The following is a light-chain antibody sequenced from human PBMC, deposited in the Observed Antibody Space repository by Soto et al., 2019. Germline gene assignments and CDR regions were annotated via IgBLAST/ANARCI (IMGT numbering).Light chain of an antibody. CDR3: QHYNSYSEA. J-gene: IGKJ1*01. V-gene: IGKV1-9*01. CDR1: QGISSY. Sequence: IQFTHSPSSLSASLLYRVTITCRASQGISSYLAWYQQKPGKAPKLLIYAASTLQSGVPSRFSGSGSGTDFTLTISSLQPEDFATYYCQHYNSYSEAFGQGTKVDI. CDR2: AAS.